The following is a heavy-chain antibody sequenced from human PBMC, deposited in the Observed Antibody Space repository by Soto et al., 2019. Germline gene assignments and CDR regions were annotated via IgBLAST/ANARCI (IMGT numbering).Heavy chain of an antibody. D-gene: IGHD3-10*01. CDR3: TTAFITMVRGVIVP. V-gene: IGHV3-15*01. CDR2: IKSKTGGGTT. J-gene: IGHJ5*02. Sequence: EVQLVESGGGLVEPGGSLTLSCAASGFTFSTAWMSWVRQAPGKGLEWVGRIKSKTGGGTTDYVAPVKGRFTISRDDSKNTPYLQMNSLKTEDTAVYYCTTAFITMVRGVIVPWGQGTLVTVSS. CDR1: GFTFSTAW.